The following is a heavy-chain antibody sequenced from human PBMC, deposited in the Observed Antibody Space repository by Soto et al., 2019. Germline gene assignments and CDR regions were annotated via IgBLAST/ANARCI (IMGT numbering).Heavy chain of an antibody. CDR2: INPSSGGT. J-gene: IGHJ6*02. CDR3: ARSRITIFGVVSSRYYGMDV. Sequence: HWVRQAPGQGLEWMGWINPSSGGTNSAQKFQGWVTMTRDTSISTAYMELSRLRSDDTAVYYCARSRITIFGVVSSRYYGMDVWGQGTTVTVS. V-gene: IGHV1-2*04. D-gene: IGHD3-3*01.